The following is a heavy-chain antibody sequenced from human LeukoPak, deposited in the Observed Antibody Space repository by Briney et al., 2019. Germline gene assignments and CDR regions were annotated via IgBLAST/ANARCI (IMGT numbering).Heavy chain of an antibody. J-gene: IGHJ6*03. CDR3: ARDYYGSGIPYYMDV. V-gene: IGHV1-2*02. CDR2: INPNSGGT. D-gene: IGHD3-10*01. Sequence: ASVKVSCKASGYTFTGYYVHWVRQAPGQGLEWMGWINPNSGGTNYAQKFQGRVTMTRDTSISTAYMELSRLRSDDTAVYYCARDYYGSGIPYYMDVWGKGTTVTVSS. CDR1: GYTFTGYY.